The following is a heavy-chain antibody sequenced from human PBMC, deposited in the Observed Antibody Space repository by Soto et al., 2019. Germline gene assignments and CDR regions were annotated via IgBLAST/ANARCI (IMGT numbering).Heavy chain of an antibody. V-gene: IGHV3-48*01. CDR3: ARDTDGLHY. CDR2: ISTSSSTT. CDR1: GFTFSSYS. J-gene: IGHJ4*02. Sequence: GGSLRLSCAASGFTFSSYSMNWVRQAPGKGLEWVSCISTSSSTTYYADSVKGRFTISRDNAKNTLYLQMNSLRAEDTAVYYCARDTDGLHYWGQGTMVTVSS.